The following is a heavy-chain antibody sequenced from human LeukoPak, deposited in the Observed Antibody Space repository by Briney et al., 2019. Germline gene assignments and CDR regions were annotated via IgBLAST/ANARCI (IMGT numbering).Heavy chain of an antibody. J-gene: IGHJ3*02. V-gene: IGHV1-2*02. CDR3: ARDQWELLEAFDI. D-gene: IGHD1-26*01. CDR2: INPNSGGT. CDR1: GYTFTGYY. Sequence: ASVKVSCRASGYTFTGYYMHWVRQAPGQGLEWMGWINPNSGGTNYAQKFQGRVTMTRDTSISTAYMELSRLRSDDTAVYYCARDQWELLEAFDIWGQGTMVTVSS.